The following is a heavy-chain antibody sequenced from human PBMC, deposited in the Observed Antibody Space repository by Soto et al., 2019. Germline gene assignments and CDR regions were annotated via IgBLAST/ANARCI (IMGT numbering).Heavy chain of an antibody. D-gene: IGHD2-21*02. Sequence: HVQLQESGPGLVKPSETLSLTCTVSGGSISSYYWSWIRQPPGKGLEWIGNIYYTGSTNYDPSLKRRGTIAVDTSRNQFSLKLSSVTAADAAVYYCARWTSCGGDCYWLDYWGQGTLVTVSS. CDR1: GGSISSYY. CDR3: ARWTSCGGDCYWLDY. J-gene: IGHJ4*02. CDR2: IYYTGST. V-gene: IGHV4-59*01.